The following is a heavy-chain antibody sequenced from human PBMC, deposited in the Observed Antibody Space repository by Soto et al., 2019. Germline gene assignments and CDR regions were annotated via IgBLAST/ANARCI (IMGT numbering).Heavy chain of an antibody. J-gene: IGHJ4*02. CDR1: GFTFNTHW. CDR3: ARGWVEGLSRQPPSDF. V-gene: IGHV3-74*01. CDR2: INSDGSAT. D-gene: IGHD3-3*01. Sequence: EVHLVESGGGLVQPGGSLRLSCAASGFTFNTHWMHWVRQAPGKGLVWVSRINSDGSATSHAESVKGRFTISRDNAKNTLYLLMNSLRAEDSAVYYCARGWVEGLSRQPPSDFWGQGTLVTVSS.